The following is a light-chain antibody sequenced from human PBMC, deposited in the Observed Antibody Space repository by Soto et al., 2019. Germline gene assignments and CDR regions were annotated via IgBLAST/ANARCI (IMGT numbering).Light chain of an antibody. V-gene: IGKV3D-15*01. Sequence: EIVMTQSPATLSVSPGERATLSCRASQGVGSDLAWYQQKPGQAPRLVIYDILTRATGVPTRISGSGSGTEFTLTISSLQSEDFAVYYCQQYNSWPLTFGGGTKVDIK. CDR3: QQYNSWPLT. J-gene: IGKJ4*01. CDR2: DIL. CDR1: QGVGSD.